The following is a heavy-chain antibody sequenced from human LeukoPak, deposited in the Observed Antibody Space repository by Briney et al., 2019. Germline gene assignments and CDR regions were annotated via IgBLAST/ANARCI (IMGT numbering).Heavy chain of an antibody. D-gene: IGHD4-23*01. CDR2: IWYDGSNK. J-gene: IGHJ4*02. V-gene: IGHV3-33*01. CDR3: ARDLYGGNSGLDY. Sequence: GGSLRLSCAASGFTFSGYGMHWVRQAPGKGLEWVAVIWYDGSNKYYADSVKGRFTISRDNSKNTLYLQMNSLRAEDTAVYYCARDLYGGNSGLDYWGQGTLVTVSS. CDR1: GFTFSGYG.